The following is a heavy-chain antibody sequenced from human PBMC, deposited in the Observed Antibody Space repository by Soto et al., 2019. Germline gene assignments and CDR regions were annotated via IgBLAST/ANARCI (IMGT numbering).Heavy chain of an antibody. V-gene: IGHV1-18*01. CDR1: GYTFTSYG. D-gene: IGHD6-19*01. CDR2: ISAYNGNT. J-gene: IGHJ6*02. Sequence: ASVKVSCKASGYTFTSYGISWVRQAPGQGLEWMGWISAYNGNTNYAQKPQGRVTMTTDTSTSTAYMELRSLRSDDTAVYYCAIVPGEQWLVNYYYYYGMDVWGQGTTVTVSS. CDR3: AIVPGEQWLVNYYYYYGMDV.